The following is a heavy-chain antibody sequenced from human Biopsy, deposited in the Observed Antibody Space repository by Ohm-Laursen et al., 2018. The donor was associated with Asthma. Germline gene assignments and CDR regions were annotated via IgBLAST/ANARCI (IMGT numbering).Heavy chain of an antibody. CDR1: GGTFNTYV. Sequence: ESSVKVSCKSLGGTFNTYVIGWVRQAPGQGLEWMGGINSVFGTTTYPQKFQDRVTITADDSTSTVYMELSSLRSEDTAGYYCARKAGSCISRTCYSLDFWGQGTLVTVSS. CDR3: ARKAGSCISRTCYSLDF. J-gene: IGHJ4*02. D-gene: IGHD2-2*01. V-gene: IGHV1-69*01. CDR2: INSVFGTT.